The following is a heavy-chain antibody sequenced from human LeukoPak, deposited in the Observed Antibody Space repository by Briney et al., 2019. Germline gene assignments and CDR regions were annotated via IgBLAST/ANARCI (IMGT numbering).Heavy chain of an antibody. CDR2: ISYGGSNK. V-gene: IGHV3-30*18. D-gene: IGHD3-22*01. CDR3: AKTLTTTSHLFDY. CDR1: GFTFSSYG. J-gene: IGHJ4*02. Sequence: PGRSLRLSCAASGFTFSSYGMHWVRQAPGKGLEWVAVISYGGSNKYYADSVKGRFTISRDNSKDTLYLQMNSLRAEDTAVYYCAKTLTTTSHLFDYWGQGTLVTVSS.